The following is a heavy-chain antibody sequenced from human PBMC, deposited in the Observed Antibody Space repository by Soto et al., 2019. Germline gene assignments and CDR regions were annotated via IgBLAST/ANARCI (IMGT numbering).Heavy chain of an antibody. V-gene: IGHV4-30-4*01. CDR3: ARDRAFCEFSRCYGLDV. Sequence: PSETLSLTCTVSGGSIRNGDYYWTWIRQSPGKGLEYIGNVFYTGDTSYNPSLKSRLSISVDMSKNEFSLRLNDVTDADTAVYYCARDRAFCEFSRCYGLDVWGRGTTVT. CDR2: VFYTGDT. CDR1: GGSIRNGDYY. J-gene: IGHJ6*02. D-gene: IGHD2-2*01.